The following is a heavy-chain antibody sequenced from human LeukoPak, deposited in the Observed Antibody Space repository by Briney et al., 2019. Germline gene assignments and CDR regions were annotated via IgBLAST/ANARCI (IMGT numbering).Heavy chain of an antibody. Sequence: GGSLRLSCAASGFSFSSYYMHWVRQAPGKGLEWVAVISYDGSNKYYADSVKGRFTISRDNSKNTLYLQMNSLRAEDTAVYYCARASPPPSWGQGTLVTVSS. J-gene: IGHJ4*02. CDR1: GFSFSSYY. CDR3: ARASPPPS. CDR2: ISYDGSNK. V-gene: IGHV3-30-3*01.